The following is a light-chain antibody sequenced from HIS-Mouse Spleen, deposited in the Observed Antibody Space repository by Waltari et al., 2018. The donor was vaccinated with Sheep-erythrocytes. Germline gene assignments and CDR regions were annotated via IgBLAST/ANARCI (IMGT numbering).Light chain of an antibody. Sequence: QSALTQPPSASGSPGQSVTISCTGTSSDVGGYNYVSWYQQHPGKAPQLMIYEVSKRPSGVPERFSGSKSGHPASLTVSGLQAEDEADYYCSSYAGSNNYVFGTGTKVTVL. J-gene: IGLJ1*01. CDR2: EVS. CDR1: SSDVGGYNY. V-gene: IGLV2-8*01. CDR3: SSYAGSNNYV.